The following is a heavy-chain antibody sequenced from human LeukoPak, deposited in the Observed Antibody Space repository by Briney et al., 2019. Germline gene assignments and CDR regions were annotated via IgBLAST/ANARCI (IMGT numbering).Heavy chain of an antibody. V-gene: IGHV4-59*01. J-gene: IGHJ4*02. D-gene: IGHD5-18*01. Sequence: PSETLSLTCTVSGDSISSYYWSWIQQTPGKGLEWIGYIYYSGSTNYNPSLKSRVTISVDTSNNQFSLKLSSVTAADTAVYYCARAFGYSYGYSGFDYWGQGTLVTVSS. CDR2: IYYSGST. CDR3: ARAFGYSYGYSGFDY. CDR1: GDSISSYY.